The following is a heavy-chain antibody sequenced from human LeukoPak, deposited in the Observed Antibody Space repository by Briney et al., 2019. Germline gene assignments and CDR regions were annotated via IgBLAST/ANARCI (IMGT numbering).Heavy chain of an antibody. V-gene: IGHV1-69*04. Sequence: SSVKVSCKASGGTFSSYAISWVRQAPGQGREWMGRIIPILGIANYAQKFQGRVTITADKSTSTAYMELSSLRSEDTAVYYCARGSGYDLYYYGMDVWGQGTTVTVSS. CDR2: IIPILGIA. J-gene: IGHJ6*02. D-gene: IGHD5-12*01. CDR1: GGTFSSYA. CDR3: ARGSGYDLYYYGMDV.